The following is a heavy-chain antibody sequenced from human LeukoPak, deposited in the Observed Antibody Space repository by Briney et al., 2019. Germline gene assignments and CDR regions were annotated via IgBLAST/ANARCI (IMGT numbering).Heavy chain of an antibody. V-gene: IGHV3-21*01. Sequence: GGSLRLSCAASGFTFSSYSMNWVRQAPGKGLEWASSISSSSSYIYYADSVKGRFTISRDNAKNSLYLQMNSLRAEDTAVYYCARDRNYYDSSGYYEIWGRGTLVTVSS. J-gene: IGHJ4*02. CDR3: ARDRNYYDSSGYYEI. CDR2: ISSSSSYI. D-gene: IGHD3-22*01. CDR1: GFTFSSYS.